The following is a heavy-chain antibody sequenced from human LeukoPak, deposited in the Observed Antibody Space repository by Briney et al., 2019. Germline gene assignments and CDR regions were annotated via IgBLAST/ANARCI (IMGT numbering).Heavy chain of an antibody. CDR2: IHSSGST. V-gene: IGHV4-59*01. CDR1: GGSISSYY. CDR3: ATDSEWRWLDFDL. D-gene: IGHD5-24*01. J-gene: IGHJ2*01. Sequence: KPSETLSLTCTVSGGSISSYYWSWIRQPPGKGLEWIGYIHSSGSTNYNPSLKSRVTISVDTSKNQFSLKLSSVTAADTAVYYCATDSEWRWLDFDLWGRGTLVTVSS.